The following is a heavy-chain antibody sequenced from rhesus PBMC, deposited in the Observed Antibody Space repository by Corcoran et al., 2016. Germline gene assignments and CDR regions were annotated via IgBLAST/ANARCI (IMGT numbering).Heavy chain of an antibody. Sequence: EVQLVESGGGLVQPGGSLRLSCVASGFTFSSYEMHWVRQAPGKGLEWVSVISGSGCAIYYAAAVQGRFTIYRDNAKNSLFLKMNSLRAEDTAVYYCTRSAAASFYGLDSWGQGVVVTVSS. CDR1: GFTFSSYE. V-gene: IGHV3-100*02. D-gene: IGHD6-25*01. CDR2: ISGSGCAI. CDR3: TRSAAASFYGLDS. J-gene: IGHJ6*01.